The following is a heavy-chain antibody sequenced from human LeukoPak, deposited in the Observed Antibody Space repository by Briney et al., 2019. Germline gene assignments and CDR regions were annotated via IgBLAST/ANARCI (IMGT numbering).Heavy chain of an antibody. CDR1: GGSISSYY. V-gene: IGHV4-59*08. D-gene: IGHD6-13*01. CDR3: ARGRYSSSRTWFDP. Sequence: SETLSLTCTVSGGSISSYYWSWIRQPPGKGLEWIGYIYYSGSTNYNPSLKSRVTISVDTSKNQFSLKLSSVTAADTAVYYCARGRYSSSRTWFDPWGQGTLVTVSS. J-gene: IGHJ5*02. CDR2: IYYSGST.